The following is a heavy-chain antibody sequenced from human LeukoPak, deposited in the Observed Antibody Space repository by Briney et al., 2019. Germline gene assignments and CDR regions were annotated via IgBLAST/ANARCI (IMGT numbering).Heavy chain of an antibody. Sequence: GGSLRLSCAASGFTFTPYAMSWVRQAPGKGLQWVSALSGSGASTYYADSVKGRFTISRDNSKNTVYLQMNSLRAEDTAVYYCAKNHYNTDSYSDYWGQGILVTVSS. J-gene: IGHJ4*02. CDR3: AKNHYNTDSYSDY. V-gene: IGHV3-23*01. D-gene: IGHD1-14*01. CDR1: GFTFTPYA. CDR2: LSGSGAST.